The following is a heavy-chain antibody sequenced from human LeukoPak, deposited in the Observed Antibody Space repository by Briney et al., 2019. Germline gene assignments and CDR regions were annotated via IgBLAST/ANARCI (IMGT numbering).Heavy chain of an antibody. CDR3: TRVHSSTWDGSYFDY. CDR1: GFTSEDYA. CDR2: TKNKAKSYTT. J-gene: IGHJ4*02. V-gene: IGHV3-72*01. D-gene: IGHD1-26*01. Sequence: PGGSLRLSCAASGFTSEDYAMDWVRQAPGQGLEWGGRTKNKAKSYTTEYAASVKGRFTISRDDSKNSLYLQMSSLKTEDAAVYYCTRVHSSTWDGSYFDYWGQGTLVTVSS.